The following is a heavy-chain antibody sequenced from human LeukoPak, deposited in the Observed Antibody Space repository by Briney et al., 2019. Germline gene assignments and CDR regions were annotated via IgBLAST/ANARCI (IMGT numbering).Heavy chain of an antibody. V-gene: IGHV3-30*18. CDR1: GFTFSSYG. J-gene: IGHJ4*02. CDR2: ISYDGSNK. Sequence: GGSLRLSCAASGFTFSSYGMHWVRQAPGKGLEWVAVISYDGSNKYYADSVKGRFTISRDNSKNTLYPQMNSLRAEDTAVYYCAKDLGAVVPAAMGLDYWGQGTLVTVSS. D-gene: IGHD2-2*01. CDR3: AKDLGAVVPAAMGLDY.